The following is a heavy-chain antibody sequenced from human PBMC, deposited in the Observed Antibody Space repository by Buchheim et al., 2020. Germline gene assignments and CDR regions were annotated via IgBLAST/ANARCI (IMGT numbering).Heavy chain of an antibody. V-gene: IGHV3-23*01. J-gene: IGHJ4*02. D-gene: IGHD2-15*01. CDR3: AKVKDRGSFYFDY. CDR2: ITGNAGRT. Sequence: EVQLLESGGGLMQPGGSLRLSCTASGFTFSNYAMTWVRQAPGEGLECVSGITGNAGRTFYADSVKGRFTVSRDNSKNTLYLQMNSLRAEDTAVYYCAKVKDRGSFYFDYWGQGTL. CDR1: GFTFSNYA.